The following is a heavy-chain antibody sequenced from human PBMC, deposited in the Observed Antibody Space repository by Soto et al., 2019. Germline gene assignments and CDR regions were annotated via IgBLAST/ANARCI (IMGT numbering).Heavy chain of an antibody. CDR3: ARPTRRSIVY. Sequence: QVQLQQWGAGLLKPSETLSLTCAVYGGPFTNSYWTWIRQPPGKGLEWIGEINHSGSTNYNPSLKRRVTISVDTSKLQCPLKLTSVPAADTAVYYCARPTRRSIVYWGQGSLVTVSS. J-gene: IGHJ4*02. D-gene: IGHD5-12*01. CDR1: GGPFTNSY. V-gene: IGHV4-34*01. CDR2: INHSGST.